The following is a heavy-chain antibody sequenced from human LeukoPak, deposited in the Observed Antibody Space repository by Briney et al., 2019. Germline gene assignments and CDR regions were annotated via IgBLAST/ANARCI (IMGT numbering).Heavy chain of an antibody. D-gene: IGHD4-17*01. CDR2: ISSSSSYI. CDR1: GFTFSSYS. V-gene: IGHV3-21*01. J-gene: IGHJ3*02. CDR3: ARDRSTVTTSDAFDI. Sequence: GGSLRLSCAASGFTFSSYSMNWVRQAPGKGLEWVSSISSSSSYIYYADSVKGRFTISRDNAKNSLYLQMNSLRAEGTAVYYCARDRSTVTTSDAFDIWGQGTMVTVSS.